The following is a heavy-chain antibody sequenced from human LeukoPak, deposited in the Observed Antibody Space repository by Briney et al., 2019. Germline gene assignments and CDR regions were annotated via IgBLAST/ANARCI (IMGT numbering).Heavy chain of an antibody. J-gene: IGHJ1*01. Sequence: ASVKVSCKASGYTFTGYYMHWVRQAPGQGLEWMGWTNPNSGGTNYAQKFQGWVTMTRDTSISTAYMELSRLRSDDTAVYYCARDFDFWSAAQHWGQGTLVTVSS. V-gene: IGHV1-2*04. CDR1: GYTFTGYY. CDR3: ARDFDFWSAAQH. D-gene: IGHD3-3*01. CDR2: TNPNSGGT.